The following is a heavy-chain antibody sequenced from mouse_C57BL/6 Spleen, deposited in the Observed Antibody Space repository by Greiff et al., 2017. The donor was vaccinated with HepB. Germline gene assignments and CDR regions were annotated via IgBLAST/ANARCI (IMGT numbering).Heavy chain of an antibody. V-gene: IGHV5-4*01. D-gene: IGHD2-4*01. Sequence: EVKVVESGEGLVKPGGSLKLSCAASGFTFSSYAMSWVRQTPEKRLEWVATISDGGSYTYYPDNVKGRFTISRDNAKNNLYLQMSHLKSEDTAMYYCAREDDYDWFAYWGQGTLVTVSA. CDR1: GFTFSSYA. CDR3: AREDDYDWFAY. J-gene: IGHJ3*01. CDR2: ISDGGSYT.